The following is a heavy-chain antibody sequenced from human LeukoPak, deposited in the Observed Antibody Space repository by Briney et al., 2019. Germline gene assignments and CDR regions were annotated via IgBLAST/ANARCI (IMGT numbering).Heavy chain of an antibody. Sequence: SETLSLTCTVSGGTIRNYYWSWIRQSAGKGLECIGRIYGSGSNDYNPSFKSRVTMSVDTSKNQLSLKLNSVTAADTAKYYCMRDQGSVVWGQGILVTVSS. V-gene: IGHV4-4*07. J-gene: IGHJ4*02. CDR1: GGTIRNYY. CDR2: IYGSGSN. CDR3: MRDQGSVV.